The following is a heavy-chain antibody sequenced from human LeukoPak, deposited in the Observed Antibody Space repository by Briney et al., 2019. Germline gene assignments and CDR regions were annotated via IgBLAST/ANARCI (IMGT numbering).Heavy chain of an antibody. J-gene: IGHJ4*02. CDR1: GFSFSTHW. V-gene: IGHV3-74*01. CDR3: GSLTVVAKDH. Sequence: GGSLRLSCAASGFSFSTHWMHWVRQAPGKGLVYVAQINSDGSATAYADSVKGRFTISRDNAKNTLYLEMISLRAEDRAVYYCGSLTVVAKDHWGQGTLVTVSS. D-gene: IGHD3-22*01. CDR2: INSDGSAT.